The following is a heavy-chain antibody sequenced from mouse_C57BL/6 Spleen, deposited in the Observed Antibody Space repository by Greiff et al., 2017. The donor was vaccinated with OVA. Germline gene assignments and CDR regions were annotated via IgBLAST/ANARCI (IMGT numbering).Heavy chain of an antibody. CDR2: INPSNGGT. CDR3: ARGIYYYGSSYGNWYFDV. Sequence: QVQLQQPGTELVKPGASVKLSCKASGYTFTSYWMHWVKQRPGQGLEWIGNINPSNGGTNYNEKFKSKATLTVDKSSSTAYMQLSSLTSEDSAVYYCARGIYYYGSSYGNWYFDVWGTGTTVTVSS. D-gene: IGHD1-1*01. J-gene: IGHJ1*03. V-gene: IGHV1-53*01. CDR1: GYTFTSYW.